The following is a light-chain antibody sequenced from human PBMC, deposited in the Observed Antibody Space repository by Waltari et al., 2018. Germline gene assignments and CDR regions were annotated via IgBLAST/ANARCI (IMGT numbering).Light chain of an antibody. J-gene: IGKJ1*01. CDR2: KAS. CDR3: QEYNTWT. CDR1: QSISYW. Sequence: DTQMTQSPSTLSASVGDRVTIACRASQSISYWLAWYQQKPGKAPKLLIYKASTLESGVPSRFSGSGSGTEFTLTISSLQPEDFATYYCQEYNTWTFGQGTKVEIK. V-gene: IGKV1-5*03.